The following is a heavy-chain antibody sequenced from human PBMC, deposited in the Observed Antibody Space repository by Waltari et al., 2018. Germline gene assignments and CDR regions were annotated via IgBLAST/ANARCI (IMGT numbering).Heavy chain of an antibody. Sequence: QVQLVQSGAEVKKPGASVKVSCKASGYTFTSYDINWVRQATGQGLEWMGWMDPNVGNTGYAQKVQGRVTITRNTSLSPAYRELGSLISEGTAVYYCAGGSCSGGSCYPDPLGQGTLVTVSS. D-gene: IGHD2-15*01. CDR2: MDPNVGNT. CDR1: GYTFTSYD. V-gene: IGHV1-8*03. J-gene: IGHJ5*02. CDR3: AGGSCSGGSCYPDP.